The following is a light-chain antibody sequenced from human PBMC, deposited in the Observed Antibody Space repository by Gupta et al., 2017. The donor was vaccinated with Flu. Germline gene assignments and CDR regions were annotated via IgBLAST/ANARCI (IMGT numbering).Light chain of an antibody. CDR2: TTS. CDR3: QQTYRTPYT. J-gene: IGKJ2*01. V-gene: IGKV1-39*01. CDR1: QGVSSY. Sequence: GNRVTITCRASQGVSSYLNWYQQKPGKAPKLLIYTTSSVHSGAPSRFSGSGSGTDFTLTISSVQPEDFATYYCQQTYRTPYTFGQGTNLAIK.